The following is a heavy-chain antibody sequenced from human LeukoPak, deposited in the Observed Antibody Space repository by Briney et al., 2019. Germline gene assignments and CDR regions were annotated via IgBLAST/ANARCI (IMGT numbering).Heavy chain of an antibody. J-gene: IGHJ5*02. CDR2: IYYSGST. CDR1: GGSISSYY. Sequence: SETLSLTCTVSGGSISSYYWSWNRQPPGRGLEWIGYIYYSGSTNYNPSLKSRVTISVDTSKKQFSLKLSSVTAADTAVYYCARDRGLGVDWFDPWGQGTLVTVSS. D-gene: IGHD3-16*01. CDR3: ARDRGLGVDWFDP. V-gene: IGHV4-59*01.